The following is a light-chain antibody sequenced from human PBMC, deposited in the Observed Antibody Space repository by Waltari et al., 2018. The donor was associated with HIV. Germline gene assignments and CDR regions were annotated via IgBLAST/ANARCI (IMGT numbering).Light chain of an antibody. J-gene: IGLJ3*02. CDR2: ANN. Sequence: QSVLTQPLSASGTPGQRVTISCSGSSSHIGDFSVSWYQHLPGAAPKLLICANNQRPSGVPDRFSGSRSGTSASLAISGLRSEDEAVYSCAVWDDSLRGGVFGGGTKLTVL. V-gene: IGLV1-47*01. CDR3: AVWDDSLRGGV. CDR1: SSHIGDFS.